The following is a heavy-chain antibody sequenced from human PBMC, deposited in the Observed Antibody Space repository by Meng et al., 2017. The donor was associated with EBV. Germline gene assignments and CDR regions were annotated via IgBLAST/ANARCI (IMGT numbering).Heavy chain of an antibody. Sequence: EQLIQSGAGALPLAYSVHVSCKTSGGLLRRFAYSWVRQALGQGLEWMGGIIPLFHTTNYAQKFPGRLHIIADESSATTYMELSSLRSEDTAIYYCASAEHYGDYVFEYWGQGTLVTVSS. CDR3: ASAEHYGDYVFEY. V-gene: IGHV1-69*01. CDR1: GGLLRRFA. CDR2: IIPLFHTT. D-gene: IGHD4-17*01. J-gene: IGHJ4*02.